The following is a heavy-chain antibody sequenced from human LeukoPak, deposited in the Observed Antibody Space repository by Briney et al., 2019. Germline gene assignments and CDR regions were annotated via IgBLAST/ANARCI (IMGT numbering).Heavy chain of an antibody. J-gene: IGHJ5*02. CDR2: IRYDGSNK. CDR3: AKDLISIVVVITPTPA. V-gene: IGHV3-30*02. D-gene: IGHD2-2*01. CDR1: GFTFRNYG. Sequence: GGSLRLSCAASGFTFRNYGMHWVRQAPGKGLEWVAFIRYDGSNKNYADSVKGRFTISRDNSKNTLYLQMNSLRAEDTAVYYCAKDLISIVVVITPTPAWGQGTLVTVPS.